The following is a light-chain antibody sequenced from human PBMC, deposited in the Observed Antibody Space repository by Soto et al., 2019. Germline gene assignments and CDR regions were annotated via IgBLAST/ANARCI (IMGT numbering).Light chain of an antibody. CDR3: QVWDSSSDHVV. CDR1: NSGSKS. J-gene: IGLJ2*01. Sequence: SYELTQPPSVSVAPGQTARITCGGNNSGSKSVHWYQQQPGQAPVLVVYDDSDRPSGIPERFSGSNSGNTATLTISRVEAGDEADYYCQVWDSSSDHVVFGGGTKVTVL. V-gene: IGLV3-21*02. CDR2: DDS.